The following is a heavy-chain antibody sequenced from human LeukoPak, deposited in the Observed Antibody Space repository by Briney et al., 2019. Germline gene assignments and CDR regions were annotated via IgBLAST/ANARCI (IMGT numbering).Heavy chain of an antibody. D-gene: IGHD3-22*01. Sequence: PGGSLRLSCAASGFTFDDYGMSWVRQAPGKGLEWVSGINWNGGSTGYADSVKGRFTISRDNAKNSLYLQMNSLRAEDTALYHCARDIHYDSSGSYNAFDIWGQGTMVTVSS. CDR1: GFTFDDYG. J-gene: IGHJ3*02. CDR2: INWNGGST. CDR3: ARDIHYDSSGSYNAFDI. V-gene: IGHV3-20*01.